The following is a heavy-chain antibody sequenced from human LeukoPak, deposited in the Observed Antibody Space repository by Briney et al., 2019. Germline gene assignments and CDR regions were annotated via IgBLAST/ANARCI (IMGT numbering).Heavy chain of an antibody. Sequence: GRSLKLSCAASGFTFSSYAMHWVRQAPGKGLEWVAVISYDGSNKYYADSVKGRFTISRDNSKNTLYLQMNSLRAEDTAVYYCARGALLERFFEYWGQ. CDR1: GFTFSSYA. J-gene: IGHJ4*02. D-gene: IGHD1-1*01. CDR2: ISYDGSNK. CDR3: ARGALLERFFEY. V-gene: IGHV3-30-3*01.